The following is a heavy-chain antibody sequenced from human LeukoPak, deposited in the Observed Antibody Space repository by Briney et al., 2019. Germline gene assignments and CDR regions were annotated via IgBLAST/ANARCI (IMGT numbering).Heavy chain of an antibody. D-gene: IGHD1-26*01. CDR2: IHISGRT. Sequence: GSLRLSCAASGFIFSDYWSWIRQPPGKGLEWIGYIHISGRTNSNPALKSRLTISVDTSKNQLSLKLTSVTVADTAVYYCAKEVVGLRYYMDV. V-gene: IGHV4-59*01. J-gene: IGHJ6*03. CDR1: GFIFSDY. CDR3: AKEVVGLRYYMDV.